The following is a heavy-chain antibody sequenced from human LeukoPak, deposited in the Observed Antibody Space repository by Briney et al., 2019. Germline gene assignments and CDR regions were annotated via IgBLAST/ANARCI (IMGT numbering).Heavy chain of an antibody. Sequence: PGGALTLSCAASGFTFSNYAMSWVRQAPGKGLEWVSVISGSGGSTYYADSVKGRFTISRGNSKNTLYLQMNSLRAEDTAVYYCAKSCCWDLLPPDYWGQGTLVTVSS. J-gene: IGHJ4*02. CDR3: AKSCCWDLLPPDY. CDR2: ISGSGGST. CDR1: GFTFSNYA. V-gene: IGHV3-23*01. D-gene: IGHD1-26*01.